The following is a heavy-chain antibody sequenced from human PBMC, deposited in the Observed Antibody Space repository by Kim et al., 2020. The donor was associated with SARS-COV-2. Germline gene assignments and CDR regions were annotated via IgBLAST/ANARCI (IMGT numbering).Heavy chain of an antibody. Sequence: STNQRPSLKRRVTMSVDTSKNPFSRKLSSVTAADTAVYYCATDDGSSWYRDWGQGTLVTVSS. V-gene: IGHV4-39*02. J-gene: IGHJ4*02. CDR2: ST. D-gene: IGHD6-13*01. CDR3: ATDDGSSWYRD.